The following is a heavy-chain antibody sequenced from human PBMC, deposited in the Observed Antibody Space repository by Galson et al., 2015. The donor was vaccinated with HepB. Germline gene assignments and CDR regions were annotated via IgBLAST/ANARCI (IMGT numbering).Heavy chain of an antibody. J-gene: IGHJ4*02. V-gene: IGHV1-46*01. CDR1: GYTFTSYY. D-gene: IGHD3-22*01. CDR2: INPSGGST. Sequence: SVKVSCKASGYTFTSYYMHWVRQAPGQGLEWMGIINPSGGSTSYAQKFQGRVTMTRDTSTSTVYMELSSLRSEDTAVYYCARGAAYYYDSSGGLFDYWGQGTLVTVSS. CDR3: ARGAAYYYDSSGGLFDY.